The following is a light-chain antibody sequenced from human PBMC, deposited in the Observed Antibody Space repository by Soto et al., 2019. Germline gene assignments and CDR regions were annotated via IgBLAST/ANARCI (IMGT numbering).Light chain of an antibody. CDR3: QQYNIWPQT. CDR1: QNLRSS. V-gene: IGKV3-15*01. CDR2: GAS. J-gene: IGKJ1*01. Sequence: VMTQSPATLSLSPGERATLSCRASQNLRSSLAWYQQKPGQAPRLLIYGASTRATGIPARVSGSGSGTEFTLTISSLKSEDFEVYFCQQYNIWPQTFGQGTKVDI.